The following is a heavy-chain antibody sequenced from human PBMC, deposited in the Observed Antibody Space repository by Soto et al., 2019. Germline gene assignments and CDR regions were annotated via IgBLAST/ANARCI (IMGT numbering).Heavy chain of an antibody. Sequence: QVQLVESGGGVVQPGRSLRLSSAASGFTFSSYGMHWVRQAPGKGLEWVAVISYDGSNKSYADSVKGRFTISRDNSRNTLDLQVNSRRYEDTAVYYCARDSSSSAAVFDYWGQGTLVTVSS. J-gene: IGHJ4*02. D-gene: IGHD6-6*01. V-gene: IGHV3-30*03. CDR3: ARDSSSSAAVFDY. CDR1: GFTFSSYG. CDR2: ISYDGSNK.